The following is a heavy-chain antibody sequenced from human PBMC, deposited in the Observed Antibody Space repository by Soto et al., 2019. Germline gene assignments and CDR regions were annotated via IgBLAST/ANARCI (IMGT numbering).Heavy chain of an antibody. D-gene: IGHD6-19*01. CDR3: ARVAVAGTNYGMDV. CDR2: ISGSGGST. J-gene: IGHJ6*02. CDR1: GFTFSSYA. V-gene: IGHV3-23*01. Sequence: GGSLRLSCAASGFTFSSYAMSWVRQAPGKGLEWVSAISGSGGSTYYADSVKGRFTISRDNSKNTLYLQMNSLRAEDTAVYDCARVAVAGTNYGMDVWGQGTTVTVSS.